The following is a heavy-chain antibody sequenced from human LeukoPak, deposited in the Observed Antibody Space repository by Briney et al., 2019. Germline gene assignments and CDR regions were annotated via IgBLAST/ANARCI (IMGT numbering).Heavy chain of an antibody. CDR1: GITFDSYA. D-gene: IGHD2-21*02. CDR3: VKEKLAYCGGDCFGEYFQD. J-gene: IGHJ1*01. V-gene: IGHV3-23*01. CDR2: ISGSGGRT. Sequence: GGSLRLSCAAAGITFDSYAMSWVRQAPGKGLEWISVISGSGGRTSYADSVRGRFIISRNNSKNTLHLQMHSLRAEDTAVYYCVKEKLAYCGGDCFGEYFQDWGQGTLVTVSS.